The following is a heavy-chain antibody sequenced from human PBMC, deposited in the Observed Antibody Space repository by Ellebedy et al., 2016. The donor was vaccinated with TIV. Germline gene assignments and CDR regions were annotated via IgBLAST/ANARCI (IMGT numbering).Heavy chain of an antibody. Sequence: PGGSLRLSCAASGFTFSSYAMSWVRQAPGKGLEWVSTISHTGSRKYYADSVEGRFIISRDNSKRTLYLQMNSLRAEDTAVYYCAKDKVFGDSRWEIDVWGQGTTVTVSS. V-gene: IGHV3-23*01. J-gene: IGHJ6*02. CDR1: GFTFSSYA. D-gene: IGHD4-17*01. CDR3: AKDKVFGDSRWEIDV. CDR2: ISHTGSRK.